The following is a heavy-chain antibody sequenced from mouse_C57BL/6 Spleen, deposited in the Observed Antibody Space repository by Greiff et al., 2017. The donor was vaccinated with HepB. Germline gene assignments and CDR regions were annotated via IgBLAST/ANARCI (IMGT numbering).Heavy chain of an antibody. J-gene: IGHJ2*01. V-gene: IGHV1-22*01. Sequence: EVQLQQSGPELVKPGASVKMSCKASGYTFTDYNMHWVKQSHGKSLEWIGYINPNNGGTSYNQKFKGKATLTVNKSSSTAYMELRSLTSEDSAVYYCARSHDGYSLFDYWGQGTTLTVSS. D-gene: IGHD2-3*01. CDR1: GYTFTDYN. CDR3: ARSHDGYSLFDY. CDR2: INPNNGGT.